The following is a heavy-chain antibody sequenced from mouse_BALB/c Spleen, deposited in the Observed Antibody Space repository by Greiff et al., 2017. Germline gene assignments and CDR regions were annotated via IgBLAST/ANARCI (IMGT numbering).Heavy chain of an antibody. D-gene: IGHD2-1*01. Sequence: QVHVKQSGAELVRPGVSVKISCKGSGYTFTDYAMHWVKQSHAKSLEWIGVISTYYGDASYNQKFKGKATMTVDKSSSTAYMELARLTSEDSAIYYCARYYGNYEGAMDYWGQGTSVTVSS. CDR3: ARYYGNYEGAMDY. J-gene: IGHJ4*01. V-gene: IGHV1S137*01. CDR1: GYTFTDYA. CDR2: ISTYYGDA.